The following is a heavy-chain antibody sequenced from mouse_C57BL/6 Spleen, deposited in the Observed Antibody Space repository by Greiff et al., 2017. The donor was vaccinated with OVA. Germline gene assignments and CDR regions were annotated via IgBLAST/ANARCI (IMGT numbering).Heavy chain of an antibody. CDR3: AREGYGYEDWAMDY. D-gene: IGHD2-2*01. CDR1: GYTFTSYW. Sequence: QVQLQQSGAELVKPGASVKLSCKASGYTFTSYWMHWVKQRPGRGLEWIGRIDPNSGGTKYNEKFKSKATLTVDKPSSTAYMHLSSLTAEDSAVDYCAREGYGYEDWAMDYWGQGTSVTVSS. CDR2: IDPNSGGT. V-gene: IGHV1-62-3*01. J-gene: IGHJ4*01.